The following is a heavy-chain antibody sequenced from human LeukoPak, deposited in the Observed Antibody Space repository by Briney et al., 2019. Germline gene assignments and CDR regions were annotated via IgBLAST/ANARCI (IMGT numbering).Heavy chain of an antibody. CDR3: ARGGGSQAFDY. D-gene: IGHD1-26*01. CDR2: IIPIFGTA. Sequence: GASVKVSCKASGGTFSSYAISWVRQAPGQGLEWMGGIIPIFGTANYAQKFQGRVTITTDESTSTAYMELSSLRSEDTALYYCARGGGSQAFDYWGQGTLVTVSS. CDR1: GGTFSSYA. V-gene: IGHV1-69*05. J-gene: IGHJ4*02.